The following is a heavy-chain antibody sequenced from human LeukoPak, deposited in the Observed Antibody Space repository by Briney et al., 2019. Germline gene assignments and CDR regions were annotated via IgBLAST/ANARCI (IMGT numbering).Heavy chain of an antibody. D-gene: IGHD3-10*01. CDR1: GGSISSSSYY. CDR2: IYYSGST. J-gene: IGHJ4*02. Sequence: PSETLSLTCTVSGGSISSSSYYWGWIRQPPGKGLEWIGSIYYSGSTYYNPSLKSRVTISVDTSKNQFSLKLSSVTAADTAVYYCARQGDVLLWFGELLYPFDYWGQGTLVTVSS. CDR3: ARQGDVLLWFGELLYPFDY. V-gene: IGHV4-39*01.